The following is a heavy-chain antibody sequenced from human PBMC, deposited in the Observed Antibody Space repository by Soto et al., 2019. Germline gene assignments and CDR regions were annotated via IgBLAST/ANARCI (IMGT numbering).Heavy chain of an antibody. CDR2: ISGSGGST. CDR3: ARQLTGTTRRNYYYYGMDV. V-gene: IGHV3-23*01. J-gene: IGHJ6*02. D-gene: IGHD1-20*01. Sequence: PGGSLRFSFAASGITFSTYAMSWVRQAPGKGLEWVSTISGSGGSTYYADSVKGRFTISRDNAKNSLYLQMNSLRAEDTAVYYCARQLTGTTRRNYYYYGMDVWGQGTTVTVSS. CDR1: GITFSTYA.